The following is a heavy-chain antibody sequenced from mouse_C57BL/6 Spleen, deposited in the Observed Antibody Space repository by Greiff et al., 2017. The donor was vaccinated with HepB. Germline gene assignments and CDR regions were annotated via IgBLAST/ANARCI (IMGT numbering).Heavy chain of an antibody. D-gene: IGHD1-1*01. CDR1: GYAFSSSW. CDR2: IYPGDGDT. J-gene: IGHJ1*03. CDR3: ARKENYYGSSYGYFDV. Sequence: QVQLKESGPELVKPGASVKISCKASGYAFSSSWMNWVKQRPGKGLEWIGRIYPGDGDTNYNGKFKGKATLTADKSSSTAYMQLSSLTSDDSAVYFCARKENYYGSSYGYFDVWGTGTTVTVSS. V-gene: IGHV1-82*01.